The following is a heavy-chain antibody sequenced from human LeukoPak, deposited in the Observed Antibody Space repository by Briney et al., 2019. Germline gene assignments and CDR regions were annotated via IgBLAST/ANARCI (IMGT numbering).Heavy chain of an antibody. CDR3: AREHYYGSGSYPGWPFDP. J-gene: IGHJ5*02. CDR1: GFTFSSYS. CDR2: ISSSSSYI. D-gene: IGHD3-10*01. Sequence: SGGSLRLSCAASGFTFSSYSMNWVRQAPGKGLEWVSSISSSSSYIYYADSVKGRFTISRDNARNSLYLQMNSLRSEDTAVYYCAREHYYGSGSYPGWPFDPWGQGTLVTVSS. V-gene: IGHV3-21*04.